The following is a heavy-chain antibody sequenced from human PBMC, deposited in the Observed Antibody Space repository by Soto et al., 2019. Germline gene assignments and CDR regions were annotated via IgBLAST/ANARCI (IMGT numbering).Heavy chain of an antibody. CDR3: ARYSGKYQGPIDY. Sequence: QVQLVESGGGVVQPGRSLRLSCAASGFTCSHYGIHWVRQAPGKGLEWLAVISYDGSNKHYADSVKGRFTVSRDNSKNTLYLQMTSLRAEDTAVYFCARYSGKYQGPIDYWGQGTLVTVSS. J-gene: IGHJ4*02. CDR2: ISYDGSNK. V-gene: IGHV3-30*03. CDR1: GFTCSHYG. D-gene: IGHD1-26*01.